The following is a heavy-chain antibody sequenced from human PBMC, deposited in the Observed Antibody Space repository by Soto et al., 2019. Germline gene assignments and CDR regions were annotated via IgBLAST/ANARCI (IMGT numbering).Heavy chain of an antibody. CDR3: ARDPAPNIVVVVAATDAFDI. CDR2: INPSGGST. D-gene: IGHD2-15*01. CDR1: GYTFTSYY. J-gene: IGHJ3*02. Sequence: QVQLVQSGAEVKKPGASVKVSCKASGYTFTSYYMHWVRQAPGQGLEWMGIINPSGGSTSYAQKSQGGVTMTRDTSTSAVYMELSSLRSEDTAVYYCARDPAPNIVVVVAATDAFDIWGQGTMVTVSS. V-gene: IGHV1-46*01.